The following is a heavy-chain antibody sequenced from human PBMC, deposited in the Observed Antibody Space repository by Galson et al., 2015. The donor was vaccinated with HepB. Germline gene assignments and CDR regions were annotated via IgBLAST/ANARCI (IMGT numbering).Heavy chain of an antibody. CDR1: GFTFSSYA. D-gene: IGHD1-14*01. CDR3: AFAGGPTRTQIFDY. Sequence: SLRLSCAASGFTFSSYAMSWVRQAPGKGLEWVSAISGSGGSTYYADSVKGRFTISRDNSKNTLYLQMNSLRAEDTAVYYCAFAGGPTRTQIFDYWGQGTLVTVSS. V-gene: IGHV3-23*01. J-gene: IGHJ4*02. CDR2: ISGSGGST.